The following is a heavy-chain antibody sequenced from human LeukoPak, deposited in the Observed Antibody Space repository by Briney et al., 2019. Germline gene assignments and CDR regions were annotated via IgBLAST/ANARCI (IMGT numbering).Heavy chain of an antibody. J-gene: IGHJ4*02. D-gene: IGHD1-1*01. CDR1: GYTFTSYG. Sequence: ASVKVSCKASGYTFTSYGISWVRQAPGQGLEWMGWISAYNGNTNYAQKLQGRVTITTDTSTSTAYVELRSLRSDDTAVYYCARDWQLERLHIDYWGQGTLVTVSS. V-gene: IGHV1-18*01. CDR2: ISAYNGNT. CDR3: ARDWQLERLHIDY.